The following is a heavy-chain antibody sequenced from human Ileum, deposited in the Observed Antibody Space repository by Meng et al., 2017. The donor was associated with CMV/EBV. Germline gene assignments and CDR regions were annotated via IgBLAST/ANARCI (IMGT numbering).Heavy chain of an antibody. D-gene: IGHD6-13*01. J-gene: IGHJ1*01. Sequence: ASVKVSCKTSGYIFTTYGISWMRLAPGQGLEWMAWISPHNGNTNYAQKFRGRVTVTTDTSTGTAYMELRSLRSDDTAIYYCATDEVLPPTAAATYQHWGQGTLVPSPQ. CDR3: ATDEVLPPTAAATYQH. V-gene: IGHV1-18*01. CDR2: ISPHNGNT. CDR1: GYIFTTYG.